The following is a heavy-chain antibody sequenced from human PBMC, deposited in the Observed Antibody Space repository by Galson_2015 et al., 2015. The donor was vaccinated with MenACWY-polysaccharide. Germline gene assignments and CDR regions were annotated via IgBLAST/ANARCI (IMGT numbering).Heavy chain of an antibody. CDR3: TRDRPLDY. Sequence: SLRLSCATSGFNFGVHAMAWFRQAPGKGLEWVGFIRSKTDGETTKYAASVKGRFTISRDDSNSIAYLQMNSLKIEDTAVYYCTRDRPLDYWGQGTLVTVSS. CDR2: IRSKTDGETT. J-gene: IGHJ4*02. CDR1: GFNFGVHA. V-gene: IGHV3-49*03.